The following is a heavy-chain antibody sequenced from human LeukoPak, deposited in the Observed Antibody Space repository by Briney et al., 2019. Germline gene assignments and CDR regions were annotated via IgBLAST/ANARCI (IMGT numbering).Heavy chain of an antibody. D-gene: IGHD6-6*01. J-gene: IGHJ6*03. CDR2: IYNSGTY. CDR3: ARERSIAARPHYYYYYMDV. CDR1: GGSIISNY. V-gene: IGHV4-59*01. Sequence: PSETLSLTCTVSGGSIISNYWSWIRQPPGKGLEWIVNIYNSGTYTYNPSLKSRVTVSVDTPKNQFSLKLSSVTAADTAVYYCARERSIAARPHYYYYYMDVWGKGTTVTVSS.